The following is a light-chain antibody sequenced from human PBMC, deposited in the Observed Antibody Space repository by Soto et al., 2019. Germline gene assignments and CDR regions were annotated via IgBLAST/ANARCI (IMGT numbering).Light chain of an antibody. CDR1: QSVSNNY. CDR3: QQYGSSGT. V-gene: IGKV3-20*01. J-gene: IGKJ1*01. CDR2: GAS. Sequence: EIVLTQSPGTLSLSPGERATLSCRASQSVSNNYLAWYQQKPGQAPRLLISGASNRATGMPDRFSGSGSGTDFPLTISRLEPEDFAVYYCQQYGSSGTFGQGTKVEIK.